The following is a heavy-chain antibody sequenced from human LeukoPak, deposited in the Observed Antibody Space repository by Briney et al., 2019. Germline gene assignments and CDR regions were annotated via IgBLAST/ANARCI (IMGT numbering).Heavy chain of an antibody. CDR2: ISTAGDT. V-gene: IGHV3-13*01. D-gene: IGHD3-22*01. J-gene: IGHJ6*02. CDR3: ARDISGGYDGLDV. Sequence: PGGSLRLSCAASGFTFSRYDMHWVRQVTGKGLEWVSAISTAGDTYCPGSVKGRFTVSRENAKNSLYLQMNSLSAGDTAVYYCARDISGGYDGLDVWGQGTTVTVSS. CDR1: GFTFSRYD.